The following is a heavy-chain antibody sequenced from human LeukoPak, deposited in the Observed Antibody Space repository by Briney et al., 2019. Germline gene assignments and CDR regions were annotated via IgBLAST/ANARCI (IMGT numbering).Heavy chain of an antibody. V-gene: IGHV3-21*01. CDR2: ISSSSSYI. J-gene: IGHJ5*02. Sequence: GGSLRLSCAASGFTFSSYSMNWVRQAPGTGLEWVSSISSSSSYIYYADSVKGQFTISRDNARNSLYLQMNSLRAEDTAVYYCAKNTYYDFWSGYSNWFDPWGQGTLVTVSS. CDR3: AKNTYYDFWSGYSNWFDP. D-gene: IGHD3-3*01. CDR1: GFTFSSYS.